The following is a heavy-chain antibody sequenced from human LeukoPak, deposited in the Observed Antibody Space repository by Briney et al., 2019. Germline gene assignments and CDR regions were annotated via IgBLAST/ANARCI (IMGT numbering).Heavy chain of an antibody. CDR3: ARDRGLDYYDSSGYFDAFDI. CDR2: INHSGST. D-gene: IGHD3-22*01. V-gene: IGHV4-4*02. Sequence: PSGTLSLTCAVSGGSISSSNWWSWVRQPPGKGLEWIGEINHSGSTNYNPSLKSRVTISVDTSKNQFSLKLSSVTAADTAVYYCARDRGLDYYDSSGYFDAFDIWGQGTMVTVSS. J-gene: IGHJ3*02. CDR1: GGSISSSNW.